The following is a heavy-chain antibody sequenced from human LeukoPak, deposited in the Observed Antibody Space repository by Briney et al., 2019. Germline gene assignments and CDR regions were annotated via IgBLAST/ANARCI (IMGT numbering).Heavy chain of an antibody. CDR3: VIGGTYGSGS. V-gene: IGHV3-74*01. Sequence: PGGSLRLSCAASGFPFANTWMHWVRQAPGEGLVWVSLITGDGSSSNYADSVKGRFTISRDNAKNTLYLQMHSLRTEDTAVYYCVIGGTYGSGSWGQGTLVTVSS. CDR2: ITGDGSSS. D-gene: IGHD3-10*01. J-gene: IGHJ4*02. CDR1: GFPFANTW.